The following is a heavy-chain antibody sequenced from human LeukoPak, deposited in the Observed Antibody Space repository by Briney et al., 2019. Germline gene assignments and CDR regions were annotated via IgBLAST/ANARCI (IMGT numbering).Heavy chain of an antibody. CDR2: IYYNGST. CDR3: ARVAPYCSSTSCHFDY. CDR1: GGSISSYY. V-gene: IGHV4-59*01. Sequence: SETLSLTCTVSGGSISSYYWSWIRQPPGKGLEWIGYIYYNGSTNYNPSLKSRVTISVDTSKNQFSLKLSSVTAADTAVYYCARVAPYCSSTSCHFDYWGQGTLVTVSS. D-gene: IGHD2-2*01. J-gene: IGHJ4*02.